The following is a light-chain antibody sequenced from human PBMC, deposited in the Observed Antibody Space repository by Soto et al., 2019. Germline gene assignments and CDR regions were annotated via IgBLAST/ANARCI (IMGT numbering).Light chain of an antibody. CDR1: QGISNS. Sequence: DIQMTQSPSSLSASVGDRVTITCRASQGISNSLAWYQQNAGKSPKLLIYAASNLQSGVPSRFSGSGSGTDFSLTTSSLQPEAVATYYCQTYNSARVTFGGGTKVEIK. J-gene: IGKJ4*01. CDR3: QTYNSARVT. CDR2: AAS. V-gene: IGKV1-27*01.